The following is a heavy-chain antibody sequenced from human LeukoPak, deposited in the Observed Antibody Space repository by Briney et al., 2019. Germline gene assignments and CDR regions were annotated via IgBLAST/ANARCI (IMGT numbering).Heavy chain of an antibody. CDR3: AKDYCSSTSCPNY. Sequence: PGGSLRLSCAASGFTFSSYGMHWVRQAPGKGLEWVAVISYDGSNKYYADSVKGRFTISRDNSKNTLYLQVNSLRAEDTAVYYCAKDYCSSTSCPNYWGQGTLVTVSS. CDR1: GFTFSSYG. J-gene: IGHJ4*02. V-gene: IGHV3-30*18. CDR2: ISYDGSNK. D-gene: IGHD2-2*01.